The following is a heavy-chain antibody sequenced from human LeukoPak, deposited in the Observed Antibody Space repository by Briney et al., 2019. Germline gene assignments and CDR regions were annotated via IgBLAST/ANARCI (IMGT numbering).Heavy chain of an antibody. D-gene: IGHD3-16*02. CDR3: ARTHFRWGNYCYYDGFDY. CDR2: ISSSSSYI. J-gene: IGHJ3*01. Sequence: GGSLRLSCAASGFTFSSYSMNWVRQAPGKGLEWVSSISSSSSYIYYADSVKGRFTISRDNAKNSLYLQMNSLRAEDTAVYFWARTHFRWGNYCYYDGFDYRGQGTMVTVSS. CDR1: GFTFSSYS. V-gene: IGHV3-21*01.